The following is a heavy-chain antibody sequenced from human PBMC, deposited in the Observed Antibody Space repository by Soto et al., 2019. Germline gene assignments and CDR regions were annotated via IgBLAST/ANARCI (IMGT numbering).Heavy chain of an antibody. J-gene: IGHJ5*02. Sequence: SETLSLTCAVSGASISSGDYSWSWIRQPPGKGLEWIGYIYHSGTTDYNPSLKSRVTISMGRSKNQFSLKLNSVTAADTAVYYCARTIAARRGGADWFDPWGQGALVTVSS. D-gene: IGHD6-6*01. CDR1: GASISSGDYS. V-gene: IGHV4-30-2*01. CDR2: IYHSGTT. CDR3: ARTIAARRGGADWFDP.